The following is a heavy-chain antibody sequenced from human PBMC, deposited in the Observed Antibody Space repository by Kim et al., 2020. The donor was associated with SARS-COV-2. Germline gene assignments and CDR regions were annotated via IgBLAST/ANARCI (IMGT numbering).Heavy chain of an antibody. Sequence: SETLSLTCTVSGASISGYNWNWIRQPPGKGLEWIGYVYYSGTTNYSPSLESRVTISVDTSKNQFSLKLTYVIAADTAVYYCARGDYYMDVWGKGTTVTVS. V-gene: IGHV4-59*01. D-gene: IGHD3-16*01. J-gene: IGHJ6*03. CDR1: GASISGYN. CDR2: VYYSGTT. CDR3: ARGDYYMDV.